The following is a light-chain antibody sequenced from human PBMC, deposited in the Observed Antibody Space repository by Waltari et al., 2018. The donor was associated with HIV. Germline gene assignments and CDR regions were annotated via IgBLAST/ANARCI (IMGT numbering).Light chain of an antibody. CDR3: ASWDDSLNGYYV. Sequence: QSALTQSPSASGTPGQRVTISCSGTSSNIGRNTVNWYQRLPGTAPKLVIYSNNERPSGVPVRFAGSKSGTSASLAISGLQSEDEAEYYCASWDDSLNGYYVFGTGTKVTVL. CDR2: SNN. CDR1: SSNIGRNT. J-gene: IGLJ1*01. V-gene: IGLV1-44*01.